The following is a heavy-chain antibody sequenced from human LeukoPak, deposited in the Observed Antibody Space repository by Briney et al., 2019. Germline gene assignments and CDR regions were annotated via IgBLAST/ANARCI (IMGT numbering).Heavy chain of an antibody. J-gene: IGHJ4*02. V-gene: IGHV4-59*08. CDR2: IYYSGST. CDR1: GGSISSYY. CDR3: ARHPGGGFGPFDY. D-gene: IGHD3-10*01. Sequence: SETLSLTCTVSGGSISSYYWSWIRQPPGKGLEWIGYIYYSGSTNYNPSLKSRVTISVDTSKNQFSLKLSSVTAADTAVYYCARHPGGGFGPFDYWGQGTLVTVSS.